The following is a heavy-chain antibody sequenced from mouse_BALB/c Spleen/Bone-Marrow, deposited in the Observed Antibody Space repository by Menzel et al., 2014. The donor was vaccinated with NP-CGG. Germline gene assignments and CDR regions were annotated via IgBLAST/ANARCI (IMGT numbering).Heavy chain of an antibody. Sequence: DVQLQESGGGLVKPGGSLKLSCAASGFTFSSYAMSWVRQTPEKRLEWVASISSGGSTYYPDSVKGRFTISRDNARNILYLQMSSLRSEDTAMYYCAREGDGYDPAWFAYWGQGTLVTVSA. CDR2: ISSGGST. CDR1: GFTFSSYA. J-gene: IGHJ3*01. V-gene: IGHV5-6-5*01. D-gene: IGHD2-2*01. CDR3: AREGDGYDPAWFAY.